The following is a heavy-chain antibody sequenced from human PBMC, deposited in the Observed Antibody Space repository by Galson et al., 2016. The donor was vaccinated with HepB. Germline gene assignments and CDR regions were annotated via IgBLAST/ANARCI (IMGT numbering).Heavy chain of an antibody. CDR2: IYSSENT. D-gene: IGHD2-2*01. CDR1: GASVSSGSSY. Sequence: SETLSLTCTVSGASVSSGSSYWSWVRQPLGKGLEWIGYIYSSENTNYSPSLKSRVTISIDTSKSQFSLKLTSVTAADTAVYYCAASTDAYFYYGLDVWGQGTAATVSS. J-gene: IGHJ6*02. CDR3: AASTDAYFYYGLDV. V-gene: IGHV4-61*01.